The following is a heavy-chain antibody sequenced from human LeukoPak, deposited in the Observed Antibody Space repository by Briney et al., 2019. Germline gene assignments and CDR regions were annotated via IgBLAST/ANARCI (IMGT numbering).Heavy chain of an antibody. CDR3: ARGVAAALDC. CDR1: GGSIRSYY. Sequence: PSETLSLTCTVSGGSIRSYYWSWIRQPPGKGLEWIGYIHSSGSTSYNPSLKSRVTILLDTSKSQFSLNLGSMTAADTAVYYCARGVAAALDCWGQGSLVTVSS. V-gene: IGHV4-59*01. J-gene: IGHJ4*02. D-gene: IGHD2-15*01. CDR2: IHSSGST.